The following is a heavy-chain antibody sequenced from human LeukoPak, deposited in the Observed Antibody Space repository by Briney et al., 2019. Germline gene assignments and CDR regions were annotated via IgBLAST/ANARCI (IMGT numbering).Heavy chain of an antibody. Sequence: KVGESLKISCKASGYSFTSYWIAWVRQMPGKGLEWMGIISPADSDTRYSLSIQGQVTISADRSISTAYLQWSSLKASDTAMYYCARGEGGYNYAFWGQGTLVSVSS. D-gene: IGHD5-24*01. CDR1: GYSFTSYW. CDR2: ISPADSDT. V-gene: IGHV5-51*01. CDR3: ARGEGGYNYAF. J-gene: IGHJ4*02.